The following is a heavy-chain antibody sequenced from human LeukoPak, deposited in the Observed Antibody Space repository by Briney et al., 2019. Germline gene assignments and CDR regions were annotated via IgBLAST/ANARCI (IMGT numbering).Heavy chain of an antibody. CDR2: IYYSGST. CDR1: GGSVSSGSYY. CDR3: ARGIGGSNGWEKGYNWFDP. J-gene: IGHJ5*02. Sequence: SETLSLTCTVSGGSVSSGSYYWSWIRQPPGKGLEWIGYIYYSGSTNYNPSLKSRVTISVDTSKNQFSLKLSSVTAADTAVYYCARGIGGSNGWEKGYNWFDPWGQGTLVTVSS. V-gene: IGHV4-61*01. D-gene: IGHD6-19*01.